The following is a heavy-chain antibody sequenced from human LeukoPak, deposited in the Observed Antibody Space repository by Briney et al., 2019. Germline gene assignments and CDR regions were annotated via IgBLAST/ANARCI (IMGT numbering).Heavy chain of an antibody. Sequence: GGSLRLSCEASGFTFNTYSMNWVRQAPGKGLEWVSYITGNSHTIYYADSVKGRFTISRDNAKNSLHLQMNSLRAEDTAVYYCARDMGIVTGYYVDYWGQGTLVTVSS. CDR1: GFTFNTYS. CDR2: ITGNSHTI. V-gene: IGHV3-48*01. J-gene: IGHJ4*02. D-gene: IGHD3-9*01. CDR3: ARDMGIVTGYYVDY.